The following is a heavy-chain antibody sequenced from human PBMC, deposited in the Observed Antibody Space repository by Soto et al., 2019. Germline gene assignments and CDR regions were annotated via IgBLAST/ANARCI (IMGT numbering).Heavy chain of an antibody. D-gene: IGHD1-26*01. V-gene: IGHV4-39*01. J-gene: IGHJ5*02. Sequence: SETLSLTCTVSGGSISSSSYYWGWIRQPPGKGLEWIGSIYYSGSTYYNPSLKSRVTISVDTSKNQFSLKLSSVTAADTAVYYCARRPSGSYRNWFDPWGQGTLVTVSS. CDR1: GGSISSSSYY. CDR2: IYYSGST. CDR3: ARRPSGSYRNWFDP.